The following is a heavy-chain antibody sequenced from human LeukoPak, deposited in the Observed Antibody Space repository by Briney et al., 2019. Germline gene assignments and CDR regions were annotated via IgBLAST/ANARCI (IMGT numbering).Heavy chain of an antibody. CDR1: GGSISSSSYY. CDR3: ARIGSSGHYRTSIPLPGDY. J-gene: IGHJ4*02. D-gene: IGHD3-22*01. CDR2: IYYSGST. V-gene: IGHV4-39*01. Sequence: SETLSLTCTVSGGSISSSSYYWGWIRQPPGKGLEWIVSIYYSGSTYYNPSLKSRVTISVDTSKNQFSLKLSSVTAADTAVYYCARIGSSGHYRTSIPLPGDYWGQGTLVTVSS.